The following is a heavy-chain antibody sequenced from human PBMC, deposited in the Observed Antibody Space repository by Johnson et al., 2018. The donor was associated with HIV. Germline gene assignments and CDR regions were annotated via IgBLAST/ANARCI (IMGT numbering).Heavy chain of an antibody. D-gene: IGHD3-16*01. V-gene: IGHV3-11*04. CDR1: NFTFKDYY. CDR3: AKAIGGHDAFDI. Sequence: QVQLVESGGGLIQPGGSLRLSCAASNFTFKDYYMNWIRQAPGKGLEWISYISGSGFDTFYADSVKGRFTISRDNAKKSRYLQMSSLKAEDTAFYYCAKAIGGHDAFDIWGQGTMVTVSS. CDR2: ISGSGFDT. J-gene: IGHJ3*02.